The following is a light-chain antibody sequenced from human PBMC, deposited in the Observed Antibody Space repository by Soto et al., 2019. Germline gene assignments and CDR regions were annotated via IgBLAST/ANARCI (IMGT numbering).Light chain of an antibody. J-gene: IGKJ4*01. CDR2: EVS. Sequence: DVVLTQTPRSLSVTPGQPASISCKSSQSLLYSDGRTYVYWYLQKPGQPPQLLIHEVSNRLSGVPDRFSGSGSGTDFTLKISRVEAEDVGAYYCMQSIQLPITFGGGTNVEIK. CDR1: QSLLYSDGRTY. V-gene: IGKV2D-29*01. CDR3: MQSIQLPIT.